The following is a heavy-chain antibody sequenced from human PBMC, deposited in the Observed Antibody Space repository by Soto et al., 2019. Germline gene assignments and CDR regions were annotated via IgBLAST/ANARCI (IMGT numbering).Heavy chain of an antibody. V-gene: IGHV2-5*02. CDR3: ARIFDFWSGYYFPY. CDR2: IFWDDDK. D-gene: IGHD3-3*01. Sequence: SGPTLVNPTQTLTLTCTFSGFSLSTSGVAVGWIRQAPRKAPEWLAFIFWDDDKRYSPSLENRLTITKDTSKDQVVLTMTNMDPVDTATYYCARIFDFWSGYYFPYWGRGTLVTVSS. J-gene: IGHJ4*02. CDR1: GFSLSTSGVA.